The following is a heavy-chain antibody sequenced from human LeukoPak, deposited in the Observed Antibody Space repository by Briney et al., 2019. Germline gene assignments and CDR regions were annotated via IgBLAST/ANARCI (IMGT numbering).Heavy chain of an antibody. CDR2: IYYSGST. CDR1: GGSIGSDY. D-gene: IGHD4/OR15-4a*01. CDR3: ARRSMVRTVGYYYGMDV. J-gene: IGHJ6*02. V-gene: IGHV4-59*08. Sequence: PSETLFLTCTVSGGSIGSDYWSWIRQPPGKGLEWIGYIYYSGSTNYNPSLKSRATRSVDTSKKQFSLKLSSVTAADTAVYYCARRSMVRTVGYYYGMDVWGQGTTVTVSS.